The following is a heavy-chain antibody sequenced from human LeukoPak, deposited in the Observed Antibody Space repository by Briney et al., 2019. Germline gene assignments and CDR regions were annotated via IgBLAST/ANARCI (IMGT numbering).Heavy chain of an antibody. D-gene: IGHD3-10*01. CDR2: INPNSGGT. CDR1: GYTFTGYY. CDR3: ARVLYTRGYYYGSGSHTFDY. V-gene: IGHV1-2*06. Sequence: GASVKVSFKASGYTFTGYYMHWVRQAPGQGLEWMGRINPNSGGTNYAQKFQSSVTMTRDTSISTAYMELSRLRSDDTAVYYCARVLYTRGYYYGSGSHTFDYWGQGTLVTVSS. J-gene: IGHJ4*02.